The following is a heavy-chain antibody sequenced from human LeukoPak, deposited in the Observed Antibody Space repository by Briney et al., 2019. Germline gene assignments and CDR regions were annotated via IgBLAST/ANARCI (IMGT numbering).Heavy chain of an antibody. V-gene: IGHV1-46*01. CDR2: INPTGTGT. J-gene: IGHJ3*02. D-gene: IGHD3-22*01. CDR3: ARVKSYYYDTSDKDAFDI. Sequence: ASVKVSCKASGYTFINNWMHWVRQAPGQGLEWIGLINPTGTGTLYAQKFQGRVTMTRGTSTSTVYMELSSLRSEDTAVYYCARVKSYYYDTSDKDAFDIWGQGTMVTVSS. CDR1: GYTFINNW.